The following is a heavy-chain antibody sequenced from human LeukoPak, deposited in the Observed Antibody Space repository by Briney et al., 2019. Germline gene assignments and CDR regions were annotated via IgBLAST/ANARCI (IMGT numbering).Heavy chain of an antibody. Sequence: ASVKVSCKVSGYTLTELSMHWVRQAPGKGLEWMGGFDPEDGETIYAQKFQGRVTMTEDTSTDTAYVELSSLRSEDTAVYYCATGPLDYSNYEGGDYFDYWGQGTLVTVSS. J-gene: IGHJ4*02. CDR2: FDPEDGET. V-gene: IGHV1-24*01. CDR1: GYTLTELS. CDR3: ATGPLDYSNYEGGDYFDY. D-gene: IGHD4-11*01.